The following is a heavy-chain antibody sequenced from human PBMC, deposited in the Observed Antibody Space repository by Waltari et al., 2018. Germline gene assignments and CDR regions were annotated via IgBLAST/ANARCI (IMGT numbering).Heavy chain of an antibody. CDR1: GGSIRTYY. Sequence: QVQLQESGPGLVKPSETLSLTCTVSGGSIRTYYWRWIRQPPGKGLEWIGYIYYSGSTNYNPSLKSRVTISVDTSKNQFSLKLSSVTAADTAVYYCARGDGYNHPSVGYWGQGTLVTVSS. D-gene: IGHD5-12*01. V-gene: IGHV4-59*01. CDR3: ARGDGYNHPSVGY. CDR2: IYYSGST. J-gene: IGHJ4*02.